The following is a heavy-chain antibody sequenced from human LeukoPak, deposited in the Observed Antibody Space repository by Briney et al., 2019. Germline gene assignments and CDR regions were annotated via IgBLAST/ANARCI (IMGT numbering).Heavy chain of an antibody. V-gene: IGHV3-7*01. CDR1: GFTFSSYW. J-gene: IGHJ4*02. CDR3: TRELWPGDY. D-gene: IGHD3-16*01. CDR2: IEKDGADK. Sequence: GGSLRLSCEASGFTFSSYWMSWVRQAPGKGLEWVANIEKDGADKYYVDSVRGRFTISRDNAKSLVYLQMNSLRVEDTAVYYCTRELWPGDYWGQGILVTVSS.